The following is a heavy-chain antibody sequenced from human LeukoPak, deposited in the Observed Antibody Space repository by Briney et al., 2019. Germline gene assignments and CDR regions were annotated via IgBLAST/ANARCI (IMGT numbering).Heavy chain of an antibody. CDR2: IRSKAYGGTT. CDR3: TVQVVPSDNWFDP. J-gene: IGHJ5*02. V-gene: IGHV3-49*04. D-gene: IGHD2-2*01. CDR1: GFTFGDYA. Sequence: GGSLRLSCTASGFTFGDYAMSWVRQAPGEGLEWVGFIRSKAYGGTTEYAASVKGRFTISRDDSKSVAYVQMNSLKTEDTAVYHCTVQVVPSDNWFDPWGQGTLVTVSS.